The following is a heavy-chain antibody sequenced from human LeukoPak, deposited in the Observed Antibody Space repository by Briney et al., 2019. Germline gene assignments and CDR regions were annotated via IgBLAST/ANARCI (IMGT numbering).Heavy chain of an antibody. CDR3: ARVLGSSWHLPGAPFDY. CDR1: GGSFSGYY. D-gene: IGHD6-13*01. J-gene: IGHJ4*02. Sequence: SETLSLTCAVYGGSFSGYYWSWIRQPPGKGLEWIGEINHSGSTNYNPSLKSRVTISVDTSKNQFSLKLSSVTAADTAVYYCARVLGSSWHLPGAPFDYRGQGTLVTVSS. CDR2: INHSGST. V-gene: IGHV4-34*01.